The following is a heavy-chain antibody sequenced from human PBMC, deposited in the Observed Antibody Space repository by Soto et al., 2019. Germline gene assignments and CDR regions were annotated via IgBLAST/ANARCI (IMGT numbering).Heavy chain of an antibody. V-gene: IGHV3-7*01. Sequence: PGGSLRLSCAASGFTFSSFWMNWVRQAPGKGLEWVANIKQDGSEKYYVDSVKGRFTISRDNARNSLYLQMNSLRVEDTAVYYCARDWIINSWGRGTLVTVSS. CDR2: IKQDGSEK. CDR1: GFTFSSFW. CDR3: ARDWIINS. J-gene: IGHJ4*02. D-gene: IGHD3-10*01.